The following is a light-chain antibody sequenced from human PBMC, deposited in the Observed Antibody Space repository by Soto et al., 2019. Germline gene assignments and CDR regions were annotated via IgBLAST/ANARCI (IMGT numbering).Light chain of an antibody. CDR2: GAS. CDR3: QQYNNWPRT. J-gene: IGKJ1*01. CDR1: QSVSSN. V-gene: IGKV3-15*01. Sequence: EIVMTQTPATLSVSPGERATVSCRASQSVSSNLAWYQQKPGQAPRLLFYGASTRATGIPARFSGSGSGTEFTLTISSLQSEDFAVYYCQQYNNWPRTFGQGTKVDI.